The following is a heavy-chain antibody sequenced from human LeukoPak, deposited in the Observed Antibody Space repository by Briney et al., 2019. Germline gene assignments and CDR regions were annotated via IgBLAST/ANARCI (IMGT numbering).Heavy chain of an antibody. Sequence: GASVNVSFKASGYTFTSYHMHWVRQAPGQGLEWMGIINPSSGGTSYAQKFQGRVTMTRDTSTSTVNMELRSLRSEDTAVYHCARGSGLATIRGAFDIWGLGTMVTVSS. CDR3: ARGSGLATIRGAFDI. V-gene: IGHV1-46*01. D-gene: IGHD5-12*01. CDR1: GYTFTSYH. CDR2: INPSSGGT. J-gene: IGHJ3*02.